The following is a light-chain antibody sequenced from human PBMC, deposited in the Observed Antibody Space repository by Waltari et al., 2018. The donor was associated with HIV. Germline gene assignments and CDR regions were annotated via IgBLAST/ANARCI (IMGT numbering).Light chain of an antibody. CDR3: QSSDIRLHGLWV. CDR1: KSTIGAGHD. V-gene: IGLV1-40*01. CDR2: ANS. J-gene: IGLJ3*02. Sequence: QSLLTQPPSVSATPGQRITISCTGNKSTIGAGHDVHWYRQLPGTAPRLLIFANSNRPSGVPDRISGSKSTASASPAITGLQAEDEGYYYCQSSDIRLHGLWVFGGGTKVTVL.